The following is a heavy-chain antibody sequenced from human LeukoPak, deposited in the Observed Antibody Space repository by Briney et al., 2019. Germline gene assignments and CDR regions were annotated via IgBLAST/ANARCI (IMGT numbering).Heavy chain of an antibody. CDR3: ARAVRGYCSSTSCYSYYYYYMDV. CDR2: IIPIFGTA. CDR1: GGTFSSYA. D-gene: IGHD2-2*01. Sequence: ASVKVSCKASGGTFSSYAISWVRQAPGQGLEWMGGIIPIFGTANYAQKFQGRVTMTRNTSISTAYMELSSLRSEDTAVYYCARAVRGYCSSTSCYSYYYYYMDVWGKGTTVTVSS. J-gene: IGHJ6*03. V-gene: IGHV1-69*05.